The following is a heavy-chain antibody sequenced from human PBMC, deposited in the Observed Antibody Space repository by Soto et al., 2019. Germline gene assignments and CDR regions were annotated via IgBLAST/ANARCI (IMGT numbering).Heavy chain of an antibody. CDR1: GVSLNSGDYF. D-gene: IGHD3-22*01. Sequence: QVQLQESGPGLVKPSQTLSLTCTVSGVSLNSGDYFWSWVRQLPGKGLEWIGYISFSGRTFYSPIMNSRTSISADPSQNHFSLTMTSVIAADTAVYFCARWTYLYDSSNIRYGGFETWGQGTKVTVSS. CDR2: ISFSGRT. CDR3: ARWTYLYDSSNIRYGGFET. V-gene: IGHV4-31*03. J-gene: IGHJ3*02.